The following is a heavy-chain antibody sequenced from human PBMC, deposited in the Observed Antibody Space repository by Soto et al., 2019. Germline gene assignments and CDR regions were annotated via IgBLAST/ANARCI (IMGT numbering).Heavy chain of an antibody. CDR2: IYYCGST. D-gene: IGHD3-3*01. CDR1: GGSISSYY. J-gene: IGHJ5*02. CDR3: SRWWSGSRQGFYP. Sequence: PSETLSLTCTVSGGSISSYYWSWIRQHPGKGMEWIGYIYYCGSTNYNPSLKSRVTISVDTSKNQFSLKLSSVTAADTAVYYCSRWWSGSRQGFYPWGQGTLVTVS. V-gene: IGHV4-59*12.